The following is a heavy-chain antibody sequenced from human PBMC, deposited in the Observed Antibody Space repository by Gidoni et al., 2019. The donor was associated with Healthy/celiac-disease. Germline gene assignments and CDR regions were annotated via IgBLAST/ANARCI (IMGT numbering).Heavy chain of an antibody. J-gene: IGHJ6*02. Sequence: VQLVQSGAEVKKPGSSVQVSCKASGGTFGIYAISRVRQAPGQGLDWLGGFLPIFGTANYAQKFQGRVTITADESTSTAYMELSSLRSEDTAVYYCASPRRYDSSGYRTHYYYYGMDVWGQGTTVTVSS. V-gene: IGHV1-69*01. CDR2: FLPIFGTA. CDR1: GGTFGIYA. CDR3: ASPRRYDSSGYRTHYYYYGMDV. D-gene: IGHD3-22*01.